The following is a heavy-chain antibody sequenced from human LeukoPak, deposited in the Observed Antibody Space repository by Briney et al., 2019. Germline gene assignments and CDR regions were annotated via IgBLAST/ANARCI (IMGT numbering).Heavy chain of an antibody. CDR3: ARRRAYDNSGPYPFDY. D-gene: IGHD3-22*01. J-gene: IGHJ4*02. CDR2: IWYDGSNE. Sequence: PGGSLRLPCAASGFTFNSYGMHWVRQAPGKGLEWVAAIWYDGSNEYYADSVKGRFTISRDNSKNTLYLQMNSLRAEDTAVYYCARRRAYDNSGPYPFDYWGQGTLVTVSS. V-gene: IGHV3-33*01. CDR1: GFTFNSYG.